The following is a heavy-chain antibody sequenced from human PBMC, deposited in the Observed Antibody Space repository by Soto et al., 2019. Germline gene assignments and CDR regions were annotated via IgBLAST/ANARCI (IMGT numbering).Heavy chain of an antibody. J-gene: IGHJ6*02. Sequence: SETLSLTCTVSGGSISSSSYYWGWIRQPPGKGLECIGSIYYSGSTSYNPSLKSRVTISVDTSKNQFSLKLSSVTAADTAVYYCARHIRGNSCMDVWGQGTTVTSP. CDR3: ARHIRGNSCMDV. D-gene: IGHD2-21*01. CDR1: GGSISSSSYY. CDR2: IYYSGST. V-gene: IGHV4-39*01.